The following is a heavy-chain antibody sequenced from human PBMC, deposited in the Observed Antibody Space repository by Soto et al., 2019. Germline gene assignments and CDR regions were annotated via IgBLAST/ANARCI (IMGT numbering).Heavy chain of an antibody. CDR1: GYTFTSYD. CDR3: ARGVRFLEWLKYYYYMDV. V-gene: IGHV1-8*01. Sequence: GASVKVSCKASGYTFTSYDINWVRQATGQGLEWMGWMNPNSGNTGYAQKFQGRVTMTRNTSISTAYMELSSLKSDDTAVYYCARGVRFLEWLKYYYYMDVWGKGTTVTVSS. D-gene: IGHD3-3*01. CDR2: MNPNSGNT. J-gene: IGHJ6*03.